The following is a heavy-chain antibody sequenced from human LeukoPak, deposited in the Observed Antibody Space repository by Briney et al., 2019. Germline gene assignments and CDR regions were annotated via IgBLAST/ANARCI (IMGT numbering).Heavy chain of an antibody. J-gene: IGHJ4*02. CDR1: GFTFTNSW. Sequence: GGSLRLSCAASGFTFTNSWMSWVRQAPGKGLEWVANIKPDGSQKYYVDSVKGRFTISRDNAKNSLYLQMNSLRAEDTAVYYCARVNTNRPLDYWGQGTLVTVSS. D-gene: IGHD1-14*01. CDR3: ARVNTNRPLDY. V-gene: IGHV3-7*05. CDR2: IKPDGSQK.